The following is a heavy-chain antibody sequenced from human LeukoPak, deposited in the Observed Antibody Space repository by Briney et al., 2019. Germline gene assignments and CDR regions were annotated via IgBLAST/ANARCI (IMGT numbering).Heavy chain of an antibody. CDR1: GFTFSSDW. CDR3: SRGDDYGDYVRD. Sequence: GGSLRLSCAASGFTFSSDWMHWVPQAQGKGLVWVSRINSDGSSTSYADSVKGRFTISRDNAKNTLYLEMNSLRAEDTAVYYCSRGDDYGDYVRDWGQGTLVTVSS. D-gene: IGHD4-17*01. CDR2: INSDGSST. V-gene: IGHV3-74*01. J-gene: IGHJ4*02.